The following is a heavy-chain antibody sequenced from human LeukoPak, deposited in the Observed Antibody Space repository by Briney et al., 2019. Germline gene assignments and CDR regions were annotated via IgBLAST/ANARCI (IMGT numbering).Heavy chain of an antibody. CDR3: ANDRIPLDY. CDR1: GFTFSSYA. J-gene: IGHJ4*02. D-gene: IGHD5-18*01. V-gene: IGHV3-23*01. Sequence: PGGSLRLSCAASGFTFSSYAMSWVRQAPGEGLEWVSAIRGSGGSTYYADSVKGRFTISRDNSKNTLYLQMNRLSAEDTAVYYCANDRIPLDYWGQGTLVTVSS. CDR2: IRGSGGST.